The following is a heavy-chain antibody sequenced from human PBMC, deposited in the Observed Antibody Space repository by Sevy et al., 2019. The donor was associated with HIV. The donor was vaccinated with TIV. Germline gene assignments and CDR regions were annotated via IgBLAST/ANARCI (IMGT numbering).Heavy chain of an antibody. CDR3: AGGRYDSSGSFDAFDI. Sequence: GVSLRLSCKPSGFTFISYAMSWVRQAPGKGLEWVSTIYGSSGGTYYADSVKDRFTISRDNSKNTLYLQMNSLRTEDTAVYYCAGGRYDSSGSFDAFDIWGQGTMVTVSS. CDR2: IYGSSGGT. J-gene: IGHJ3*02. CDR1: GFTFISYA. D-gene: IGHD3-22*01. V-gene: IGHV3-23*01.